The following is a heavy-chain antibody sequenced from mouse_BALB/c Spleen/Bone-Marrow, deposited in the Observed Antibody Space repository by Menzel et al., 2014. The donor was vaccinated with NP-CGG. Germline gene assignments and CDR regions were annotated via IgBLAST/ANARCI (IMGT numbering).Heavy chain of an antibody. CDR2: FNPYNDDS. CDR3: AREGWLLRFDY. D-gene: IGHD2-3*01. Sequence: EVKLMESGPELVKPGASVKMSCKASGYIFTAYVMRWVKQKPGQGLEWIGFFNPYNDDSNYNEKFKGKATLTSDKSSSTAYMELSSLTSEDSAVYYCAREGWLLRFDYWGQGTTLTVSS. V-gene: IGHV1-14*01. CDR1: GYIFTAYV. J-gene: IGHJ2*01.